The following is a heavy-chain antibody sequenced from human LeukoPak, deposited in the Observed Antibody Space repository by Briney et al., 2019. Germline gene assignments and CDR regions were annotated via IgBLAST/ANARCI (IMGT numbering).Heavy chain of an antibody. Sequence: ASVKVSCKASGYTFTSYDFNWLRQATGQGPEWMGWMNPNSGATGYAQKFQGRVTMTRSASINTAYMELTNLRSEDTAVYYCARDKDDYGSGNHWFDPWGQGTLVTVSS. D-gene: IGHD3-10*01. V-gene: IGHV1-8*01. J-gene: IGHJ5*02. CDR1: GYTFTSYD. CDR3: ARDKDDYGSGNHWFDP. CDR2: MNPNSGAT.